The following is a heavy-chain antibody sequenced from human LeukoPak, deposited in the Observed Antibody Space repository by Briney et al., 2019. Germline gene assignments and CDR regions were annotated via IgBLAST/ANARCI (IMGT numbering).Heavy chain of an antibody. CDR2: INHSGST. D-gene: IGHD6-13*01. CDR1: GGSFSGYY. V-gene: IGHV4-34*01. Sequence: SDTLSLTCAVYGGSFSGYYWSWIRQPPGKGREWIGEINHSGSTNYNPSLKSRVTISVDTSKNQFSLKLSSVTAADTAVYYCVRVFERIPRIVAAGLDYWGQGTLVTVSS. J-gene: IGHJ4*02. CDR3: VRVFERIPRIVAAGLDY.